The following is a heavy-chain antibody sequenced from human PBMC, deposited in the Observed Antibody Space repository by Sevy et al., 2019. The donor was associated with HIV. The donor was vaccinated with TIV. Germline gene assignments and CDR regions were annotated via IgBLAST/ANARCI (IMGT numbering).Heavy chain of an antibody. CDR1: GFPFSDAW. J-gene: IGHJ3*01. CDR2: IKNENEGGTT. V-gene: IGHV3-15*01. CDR3: TTDWDSGTTWVRAFDL. Sequence: GGSLRLSCAASGFPFSDAWMNWVRQAPGKGLEWVGLIKNENEGGTTDYAAPVKGRFTISRDDSKNTLFLQMSSLKTEDTAIYYCTTDWDSGTTWVRAFDLWGQGTMVTVSS. D-gene: IGHD1-7*01.